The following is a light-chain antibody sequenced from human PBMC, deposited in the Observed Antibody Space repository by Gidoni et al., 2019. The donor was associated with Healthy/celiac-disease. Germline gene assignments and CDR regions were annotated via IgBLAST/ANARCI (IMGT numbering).Light chain of an antibody. CDR3: QQFGSSPLT. Sequence: LSCRASQSVSSSYLAWYQQKPGQAPRLLIYGASSRATGIPDRFSGSGSGTDFTLTISRLEPEDFAVYYCQQFGSSPLTFGGGTKVEIK. V-gene: IGKV3-20*01. J-gene: IGKJ4*01. CDR1: QSVSSSY. CDR2: GAS.